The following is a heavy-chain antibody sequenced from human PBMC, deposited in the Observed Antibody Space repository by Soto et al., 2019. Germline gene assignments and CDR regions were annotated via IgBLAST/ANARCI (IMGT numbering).Heavy chain of an antibody. V-gene: IGHV1-46*01. Sequence: GASVKVSCKASGYTFTSYYMHWVRQAPGQGLEWMGIINPSGGSTSYAQKFQGRVTMTRDTSTSTVYMELSSLRSEDTAVYYCARAFRRGYCSSTSCSRFDPWGQGTLVTVS. CDR2: INPSGGST. CDR3: ARAFRRGYCSSTSCSRFDP. D-gene: IGHD2-2*01. J-gene: IGHJ5*02. CDR1: GYTFTSYY.